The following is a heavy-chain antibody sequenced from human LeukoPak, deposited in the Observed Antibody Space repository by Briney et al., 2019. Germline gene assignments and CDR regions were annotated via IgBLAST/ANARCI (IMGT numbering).Heavy chain of an antibody. J-gene: IGHJ4*02. D-gene: IGHD4-23*01. Sequence: GGSLRLSCAATGFAVSSNYMSWVRQAPGKGLEWVSVIYSGGSTYYADSVKGRFTISRDNSKNTLYLQMNSLRAEDTAVYYCARNDYGGNNGGSYRPRGQDYWGQGTLVTVSS. CDR1: GFAVSSNY. CDR3: ARNDYGGNNGGSYRPRGQDY. V-gene: IGHV3-66*02. CDR2: IYSGGST.